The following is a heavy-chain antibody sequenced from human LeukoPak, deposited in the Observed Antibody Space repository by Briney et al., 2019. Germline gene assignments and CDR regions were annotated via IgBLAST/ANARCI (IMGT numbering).Heavy chain of an antibody. Sequence: SETLSLTCTVYGGPFSGFYWTWIRQPPGKGLEWIGEIYRSGNTNYNPSLKSRVTISIDTSKNQFSLKLTSVTAADTAAYYCARGGIAAAGRSPLDWWGQGTLVTVSS. CDR2: IYRSGNT. V-gene: IGHV4-34*01. J-gene: IGHJ4*02. CDR1: GGPFSGFY. CDR3: ARGGIAAAGRSPLDW. D-gene: IGHD6-13*01.